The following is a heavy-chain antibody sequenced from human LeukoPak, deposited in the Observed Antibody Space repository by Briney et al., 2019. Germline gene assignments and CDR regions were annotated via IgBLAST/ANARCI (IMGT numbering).Heavy chain of an antibody. CDR1: GYTFTAYY. V-gene: IGHV1-46*01. J-gene: IGHJ6*02. CDR2: INPSTSSE. CDR3: ARRLDSGYFYALDV. Sequence: ASAKVSCKASGYTFTAYYIHWLRQAPGQGPEWMGVINPSTSSETSAQRFQGRVTMTRDTSTSTVYMELTSLTSDDTAVYFCARRLDSGYFYALDVWGQGTTLTVSS. D-gene: IGHD3-9*01.